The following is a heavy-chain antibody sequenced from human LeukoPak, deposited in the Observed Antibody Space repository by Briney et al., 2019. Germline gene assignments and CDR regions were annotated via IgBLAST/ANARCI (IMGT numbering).Heavy chain of an antibody. J-gene: IGHJ4*01. CDR3: ARDRAEYCGGNCYLGPDY. Sequence: GGSLRLSCAASGFTFNNYAMNWVRQAPGKGLEWVSIFSGSDGNSYYADSVKGRFTMSRDNSKSTVYLLLDSLRAEDTAIYYCARDRAEYCGGNCYLGPDYWGQGTLVTVSS. CDR2: FSGSDGNS. V-gene: IGHV3-23*01. CDR1: GFTFNNYA. D-gene: IGHD2-21*02.